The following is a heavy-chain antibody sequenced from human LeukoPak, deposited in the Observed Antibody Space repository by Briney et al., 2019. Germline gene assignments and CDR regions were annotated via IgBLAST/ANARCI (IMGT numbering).Heavy chain of an antibody. CDR3: ARDNDSSDPPHFDY. V-gene: IGHV1-69*06. J-gene: IGHJ4*02. D-gene: IGHD3-16*01. Sequence: GASVKVSCKVSGYTPTELSMHWVRQAPGQGLEWMGGIIPIFGTANYAQKFRGRVTITADKSTRTAYMELSSLRSEDTAVYYCARDNDSSDPPHFDYWGQGTLVTVSS. CDR1: GYTPTELS. CDR2: IIPIFGTA.